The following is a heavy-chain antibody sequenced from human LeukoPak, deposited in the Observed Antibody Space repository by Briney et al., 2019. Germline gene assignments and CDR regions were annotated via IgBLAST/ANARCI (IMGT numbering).Heavy chain of an antibody. CDR1: GYTFTSYY. CDR3: ARDRGFDP. Sequence: ASVKVSCKASGYTFTSYYMHWVRQAPGQGLEWMGIINPSGGSTSYAQKFQGRVTMTTDTSTNTAYMELRSLRSDDTAVYYCARDRGFDPWDQGTLVTVSS. V-gene: IGHV1-46*01. CDR2: INPSGGST. J-gene: IGHJ5*02. D-gene: IGHD3-10*01.